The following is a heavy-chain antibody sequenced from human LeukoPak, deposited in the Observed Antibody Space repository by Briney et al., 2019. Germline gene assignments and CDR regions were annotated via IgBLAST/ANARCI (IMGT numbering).Heavy chain of an antibody. Sequence: PGGSLRLSCAASGFTFSSYAMSWIRQPAGKGLEWIGRIYTSGSTNYNPSLKSRVTMSVDTSKNQFSLKLSSVTAADTAVYYCARDQHDIVVVVAATNNWFDPWGQGTLVTVSS. CDR2: IYTSGST. D-gene: IGHD2-15*01. CDR3: ARDQHDIVVVVAATNNWFDP. J-gene: IGHJ5*02. CDR1: GFTFSSYA. V-gene: IGHV4-4*07.